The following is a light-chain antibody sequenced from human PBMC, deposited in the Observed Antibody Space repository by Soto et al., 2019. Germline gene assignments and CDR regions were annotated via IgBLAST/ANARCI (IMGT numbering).Light chain of an antibody. CDR3: QSYDSSLNVRV. CDR1: SSNIGAGYD. CDR2: GNT. Sequence: QSVLTQPPSVSGAPGQRVTISCTGSSSNIGAGYDVHWYQLLPGTAPKLLIYGNTNRPSGVPDRFSGAKSGTSASLAITGLQTEDEADYYCQSYDSSLNVRVFGTGTKRNVL. J-gene: IGLJ1*01. V-gene: IGLV1-40*01.